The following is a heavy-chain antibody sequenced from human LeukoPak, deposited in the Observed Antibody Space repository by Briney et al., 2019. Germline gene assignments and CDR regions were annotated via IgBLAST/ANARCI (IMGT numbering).Heavy chain of an antibody. D-gene: IGHD3-10*01. CDR2: IYSGDTT. V-gene: IGHV3-66*01. CDR1: EFTVSSNY. Sequence: GGSLRLSCAASEFTVSSNYMSWVRQAPGKGLEWVSVIYSGDTTYYADSVKGRFTFSRDDSKNTLYLQMNSVRAEDTAVYYCARVTLRYYFDYWGQGTLVTVSS. J-gene: IGHJ4*02. CDR3: ARVTLRYYFDY.